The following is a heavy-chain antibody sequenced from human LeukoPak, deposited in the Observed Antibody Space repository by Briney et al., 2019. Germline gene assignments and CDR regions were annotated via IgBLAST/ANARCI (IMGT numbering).Heavy chain of an antibody. CDR3: ARGAGIQLWWLDY. J-gene: IGHJ4*02. V-gene: IGHV1-2*02. Sequence: ASVKVSCKTSGNTFIGFYIHWARQAPGQGLEWMGWINPTSGGTNYAQRFQGRVTMTRDTSLSTAYMQLSRLKSDDTAVYYCARGAGIQLWWLDYWDQGTLVTVSS. CDR2: INPTSGGT. D-gene: IGHD5-18*01. CDR1: GNTFIGFY.